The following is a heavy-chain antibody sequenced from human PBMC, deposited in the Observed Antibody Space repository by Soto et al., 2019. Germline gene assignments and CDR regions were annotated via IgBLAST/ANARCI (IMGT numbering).Heavy chain of an antibody. V-gene: IGHV1-46*01. CDR2: INPSGGST. CDR3: ARSPYSSGYYYAIDY. CDR1: GYTLRMYY. D-gene: IGHD3-22*01. Sequence: GASVKVSCKVSGYTLRMYYIHWMRQAPGQGLEWMGLINPSGGSTTYAQKFQGRVTMTRDTSTSTVYMDLSSLKSEDTAVYYCARSPYSSGYYYAIDYWGQGTQVTVSS. J-gene: IGHJ4*02.